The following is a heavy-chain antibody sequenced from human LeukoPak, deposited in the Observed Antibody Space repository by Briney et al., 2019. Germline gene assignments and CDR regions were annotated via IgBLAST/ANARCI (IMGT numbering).Heavy chain of an antibody. Sequence: ASVKVSCKASGYTFTSYGISWVRQATGQGLEWMGWINAYNGNTNYAQKLQGRVTMTTDTSTSTAYMALRSLRTDETAVCYYARDRATMVRGGGRRAFDIWGQGTMVTVSS. J-gene: IGHJ3*02. V-gene: IGHV1-18*01. D-gene: IGHD3-10*01. CDR3: ARDRATMVRGGGRRAFDI. CDR2: INAYNGNT. CDR1: GYTFTSYG.